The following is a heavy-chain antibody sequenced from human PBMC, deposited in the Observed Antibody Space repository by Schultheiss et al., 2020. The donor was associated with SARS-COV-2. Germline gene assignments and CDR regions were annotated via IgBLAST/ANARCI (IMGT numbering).Heavy chain of an antibody. CDR1: GYTFTSYY. CDR3: AREGRYSSSWYNY. V-gene: IGHV1-18*04. J-gene: IGHJ4*02. D-gene: IGHD6-13*01. CDR2: ISAYNGNT. Sequence: ASVKVSCKASGYTFTSYYMHWVRQAPGQGLEWMGWISAYNGNTNYAQKLQERVTITRDMSTSTAYMELSSLRSEDTAVYYCAREGRYSSSWYNYWGQGTLVTVSS.